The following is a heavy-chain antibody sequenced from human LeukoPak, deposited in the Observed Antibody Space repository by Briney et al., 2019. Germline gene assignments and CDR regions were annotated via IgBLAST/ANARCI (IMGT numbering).Heavy chain of an antibody. Sequence: PSETLSLTCAVYGGSFSGYYWSWIRQPPGKGLEWIGEINHSGSTNYNPSLKSRVTISVDTSKNQFSLKLSSVTAADTAVYYCARGLYYDFWSGYYPRVSHGFDPWGQGTLVTVSS. CDR3: ARGLYYDFWSGYYPRVSHGFDP. V-gene: IGHV4-34*01. D-gene: IGHD3-3*01. CDR1: GGSFSGYY. J-gene: IGHJ5*02. CDR2: INHSGST.